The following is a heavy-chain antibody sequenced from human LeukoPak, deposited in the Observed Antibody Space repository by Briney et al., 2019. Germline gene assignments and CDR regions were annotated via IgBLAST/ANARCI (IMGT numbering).Heavy chain of an antibody. CDR1: GGSISSYY. Sequence: SSETLSLTCTVSGGSISSYYWSWIRQPPGKGLEWIGYIYYSGSTNYNPSLKSRVTISVDTSKNQFSLKLSSVTAADTAVYYCARHESYYYDSSGLWYFQHWGQGTLVTVSS. V-gene: IGHV4-59*08. CDR3: ARHESYYYDSSGLWYFQH. J-gene: IGHJ1*01. CDR2: IYYSGST. D-gene: IGHD3-22*01.